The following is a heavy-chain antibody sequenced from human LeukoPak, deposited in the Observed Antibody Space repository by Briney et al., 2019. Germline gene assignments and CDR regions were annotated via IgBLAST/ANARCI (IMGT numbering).Heavy chain of an antibody. V-gene: IGHV4-59*08. D-gene: IGHD6-19*01. Sequence: SSETLSLTCTVTGGSFRTYYWSWIRQSPGKGLEWIGYLYYNGSPNYNPSLRSRVTMSIDTSKNQFSLNLSSVTAADTAVFYCARHGSDRAFDFWGRGTLVTVSS. CDR2: LYYNGSP. CDR3: ARHGSDRAFDF. CDR1: GGSFRTYY. J-gene: IGHJ4*02.